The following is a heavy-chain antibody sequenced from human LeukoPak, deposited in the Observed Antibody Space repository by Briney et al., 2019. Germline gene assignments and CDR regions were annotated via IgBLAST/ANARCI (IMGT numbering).Heavy chain of an antibody. J-gene: IGHJ2*01. V-gene: IGHV4-4*07. CDR3: ARAGGGTWIQNWYFDL. Sequence: PSETLSLTCTVSGGSISSYYWSWIRQPAGKGLEWIGRIYTSGSTNYNPSLKSRVTISVDTSKNQFSLKLSSVTAADTAVYYCARAGGGTWIQNWYFDLWGRGTLVTVSS. CDR2: IYTSGST. D-gene: IGHD5-18*01. CDR1: GGSISSYY.